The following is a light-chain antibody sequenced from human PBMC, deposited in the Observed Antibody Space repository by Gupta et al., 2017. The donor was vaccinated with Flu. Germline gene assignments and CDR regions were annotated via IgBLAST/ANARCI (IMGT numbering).Light chain of an antibody. CDR3: QQYYSSPVA. CDR1: QSVFYSSNNKNS. Sequence: IVMTQSPDSLSVSLGERATINCKSIQSVFYSSNNKNSLAWYQQKPGQPPKLLIYWASNREAGVPDRFSGSGYGTDFTLTISGLLAEDVAVYFCQQYYSSPVAFGGGTKVEIK. CDR2: WAS. J-gene: IGKJ4*01. V-gene: IGKV4-1*01.